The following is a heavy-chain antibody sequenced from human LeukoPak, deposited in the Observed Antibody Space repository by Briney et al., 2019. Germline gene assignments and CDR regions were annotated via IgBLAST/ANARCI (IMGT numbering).Heavy chain of an antibody. CDR1: GDSVSSHSVA. V-gene: IGHV6-1*01. J-gene: IGHJ4*02. CDR3: ARDGPNPGYSSSWFDY. Sequence: SQTLSLTCAISGDSVSSHSVAWNWIRQSPSRGLEWLGRTFYRSKWFYDYAVSVKSRITIKPDTSKNQYSLQLNSVTPEDTAVYYCARDGPNPGYSSSWFDYWGQGTLVTVSS. CDR2: TFYRSKWFY. D-gene: IGHD2-2*01.